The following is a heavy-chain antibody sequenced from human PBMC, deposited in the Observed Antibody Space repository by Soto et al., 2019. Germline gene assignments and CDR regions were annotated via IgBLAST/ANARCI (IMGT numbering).Heavy chain of an antibody. CDR2: IFHSGTT. V-gene: IGHV4-59*01. D-gene: IGHD5-12*01. CDR1: GGSITGYY. Sequence: PFETLCLTYTVSGGSITGYYWSWIRQPPGKGLEWIGYIFHSGTTNYNPSLKSRVTISVDTSKNQFSLNLSSLTTADTAVYFCARGSNRYSSTPSGVGGFEYWGQGTLVTVSS. J-gene: IGHJ4*02. CDR3: ARGSNRYSSTPSGVGGFEY.